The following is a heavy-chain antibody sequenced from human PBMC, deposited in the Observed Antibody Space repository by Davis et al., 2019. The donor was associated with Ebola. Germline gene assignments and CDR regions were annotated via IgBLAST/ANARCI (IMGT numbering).Heavy chain of an antibody. Sequence: GGSLRLSCAASEFTFSRYAMSWVRQAPGKGLEWVPTISGDAASTYSADSVKGRFTISRDNSKNTLYLQMNSLRAEDTALYYCAKDPGGYYSNFDYWGQGTLVTVSS. J-gene: IGHJ4*02. CDR2: ISGDAAST. CDR3: AKDPGGYYSNFDY. V-gene: IGHV3-23*01. D-gene: IGHD3-10*01. CDR1: EFTFSRYA.